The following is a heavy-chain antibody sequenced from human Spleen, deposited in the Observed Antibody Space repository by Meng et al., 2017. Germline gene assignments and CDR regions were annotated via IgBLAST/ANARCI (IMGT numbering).Heavy chain of an antibody. V-gene: IGHV3-53*04. CDR1: GFTVSSNY. CDR3: ATATYITGWTAERDY. CDR2: IYRDDTT. Sequence: GGSLRLSCAASGFTVSSNYMSWVRQAPGKGLEWVSVIYRDDTTYYADFVKGRFTISRHNSKNTLYLQMNSLRPEDTAVYYCATATYITGWTAERDYWGQGTLVTVSS. D-gene: IGHD3/OR15-3a*01. J-gene: IGHJ4*02.